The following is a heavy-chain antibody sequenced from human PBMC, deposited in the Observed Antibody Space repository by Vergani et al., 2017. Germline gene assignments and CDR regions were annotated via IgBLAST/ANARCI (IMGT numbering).Heavy chain of an antibody. CDR3: ARDNWGTPSY. D-gene: IGHD3-16*01. CDR2: INPDDSTT. J-gene: IGHJ4*02. Sequence: VQLVESGGGVVQPGGSLRLSCAASGFTFSTYWMQWVRQAPGKGLVWVSRINPDDSTTNYADSAKGRFTISRDNAKNTLYLQMNSLRVEDTAVYYCARDNWGTPSYWGQGTLVTVSS. V-gene: IGHV3-74*01. CDR1: GFTFSTYW.